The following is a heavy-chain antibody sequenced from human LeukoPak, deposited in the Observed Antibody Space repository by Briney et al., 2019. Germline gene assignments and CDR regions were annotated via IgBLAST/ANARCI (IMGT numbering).Heavy chain of an antibody. CDR3: ARGYCSSTSCYLFWFDP. D-gene: IGHD2-2*01. J-gene: IGHJ5*02. V-gene: IGHV4-34*01. CDR1: GGSFSGSY. Sequence: PSETLSLTCAVSGGSFSGSYWSWIRQPPGKGLEWIGEINHSGSTNYNPSLKSRVTISVDTSKNQFSLKLSSVTAADTAVYYCARGYCSSTSCYLFWFDPWGQGTLVTVSS. CDR2: INHSGST.